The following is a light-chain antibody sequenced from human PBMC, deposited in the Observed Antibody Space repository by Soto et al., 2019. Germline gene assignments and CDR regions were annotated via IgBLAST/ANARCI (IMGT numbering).Light chain of an antibody. J-gene: IGLJ1*01. CDR3: NSFTSSSTFV. CDR1: SSDVGGYNY. V-gene: IGLV2-14*01. Sequence: QSALTQPASVSGSPGQSITISCTGTSSDVGGYNYVSWYQQHPGKVPKLMIYEVSNRPSGVSNRFSGSKSGNTASLSISGLQAEDEADYYCNSFTSSSTFVFGNGTKLTVL. CDR2: EVS.